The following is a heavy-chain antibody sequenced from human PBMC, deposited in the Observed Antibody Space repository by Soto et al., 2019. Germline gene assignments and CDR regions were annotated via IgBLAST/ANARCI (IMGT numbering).Heavy chain of an antibody. J-gene: IGHJ5*02. V-gene: IGHV1-8*01. CDR2: MNPNSGNT. CDR3: ARGDPGSRSWYSWFDP. Sequence: GASVKVSCKASGYTFTSYDINWVRQATGQGLEWMGWMNPNSGNTGYAQKFQGRVTMTRNTSISTAYMELSSLRSEDTAVYYCARGDPGSRSWYSWFDPWGQGTLVTVSS. CDR1: GYTFTSYD. D-gene: IGHD6-13*01.